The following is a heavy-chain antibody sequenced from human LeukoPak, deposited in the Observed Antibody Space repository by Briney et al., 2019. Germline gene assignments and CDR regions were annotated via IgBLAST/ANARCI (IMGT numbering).Heavy chain of an antibody. D-gene: IGHD4-11*01. CDR3: ARDSYSNYVSWFDP. Sequence: GGSLRLSCAASGFTFSNYGMHWVRQGPGKGLEWVAFIRYDGNSKHYADSVKGRFSISRDNSKNTLYLQMISLRTEDTAVYYCARDSYSNYVSWFDPWGQGTLVTVSS. J-gene: IGHJ5*02. V-gene: IGHV3-30*02. CDR2: IRYDGNSK. CDR1: GFTFSNYG.